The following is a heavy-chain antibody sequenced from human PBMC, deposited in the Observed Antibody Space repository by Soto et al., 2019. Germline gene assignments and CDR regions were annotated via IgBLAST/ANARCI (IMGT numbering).Heavy chain of an antibody. CDR2: ISGSGGST. Sequence: PGGSLRLSCAASGFTFSSYAMSWVRQAPGKGLEWVSAISGSGGSTYYADSVKGRFTISRDNSKNTLYLQMNSLRAEDTAVYYCAKSVGVGATTYPYCFDYWGRGTLVTVSS. V-gene: IGHV3-23*01. CDR3: AKSVGVGATTYPYCFDY. CDR1: GFTFSSYA. J-gene: IGHJ4*02. D-gene: IGHD1-26*01.